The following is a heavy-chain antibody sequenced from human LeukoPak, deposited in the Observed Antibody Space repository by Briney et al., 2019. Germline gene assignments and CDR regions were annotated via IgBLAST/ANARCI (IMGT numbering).Heavy chain of an antibody. Sequence: SVKVSCKASGGTFSSYAISWVRQAPGQGLEWMGRIIPILGIANYAQKFQGRVTITADKSTSTAYMELSSLRSEDTAVYYCARDLFQGYCSGGSCSTDRVGDYWAREPWSPSPQ. D-gene: IGHD2-15*01. J-gene: IGHJ4*02. V-gene: IGHV1-69*04. CDR2: IIPILGIA. CDR1: GGTFSSYA. CDR3: ARDLFQGYCSGGSCSTDRVGDY.